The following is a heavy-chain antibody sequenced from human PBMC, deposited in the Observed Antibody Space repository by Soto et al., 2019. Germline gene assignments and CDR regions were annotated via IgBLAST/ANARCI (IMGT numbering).Heavy chain of an antibody. D-gene: IGHD1-26*01. CDR2: IDYSGST. Sequence: QVQLQESGPGLVKPSQTLSLTCTVSGGSISSGGYYWSWIRQHPGKGLEWIGYIDYSGSTSYNTSLTSRVTISVDTSKKQFSRKRSSVTAAYTGAYDCARVRGGGPFDDWGQGTLVTVSS. J-gene: IGHJ4*02. CDR3: ARVRGGGPFDD. CDR1: GGSISSGGYY. V-gene: IGHV4-31*03.